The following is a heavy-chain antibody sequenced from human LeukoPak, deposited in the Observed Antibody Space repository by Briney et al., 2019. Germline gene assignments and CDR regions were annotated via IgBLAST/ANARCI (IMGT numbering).Heavy chain of an antibody. CDR2: ITWDGDST. J-gene: IGHJ4*02. CDR1: GFTFDDYA. V-gene: IGHV3-43D*03. Sequence: GALRLSCAASGFTFDDYAMHWVRQAPGKGLEWVSLITWDGDSTYYADSVKGRLTISRDNSKNYLYLQMNSLRAEDTALYYCAKGTSSWHEFDSWGQGTLVTVSS. CDR3: AKGTSSWHEFDS. D-gene: IGHD6-13*01.